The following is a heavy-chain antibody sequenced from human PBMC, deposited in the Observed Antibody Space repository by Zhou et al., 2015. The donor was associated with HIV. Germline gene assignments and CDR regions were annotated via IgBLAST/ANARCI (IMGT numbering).Heavy chain of an antibody. CDR1: GGTFSSYA. D-gene: IGHD6-13*01. Sequence: QVQLVQSGAEVKKPGSSVKVSCKASGGTFSSYAISWVRQAPGQGLEWMGGIIPIFGTANYAQKFQGRVTITADESTSTAYMELSSLRSEDTAVYYCARAPTTERYSSSWYWFDPWGQGTLVTVSS. CDR3: ARAPTTERYSSSWYWFDP. V-gene: IGHV1-69*01. J-gene: IGHJ5*02. CDR2: IIPIFGTA.